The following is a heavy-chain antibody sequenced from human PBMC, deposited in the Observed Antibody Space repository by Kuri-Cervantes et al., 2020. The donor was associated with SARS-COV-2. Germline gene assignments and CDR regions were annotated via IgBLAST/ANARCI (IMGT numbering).Heavy chain of an antibody. CDR2: IIPTFDTA. J-gene: IGHJ5*02. CDR1: GGTFSSYS. Sequence: SVKVSCKASGGTFSSYSVNWVRQAPGQGLEWMGRIIPTFDTATYAQKFQGRVTFTADESSSTAYMEVNSLTSEDTAVYFCARSQGYCTANSCSWNWFDPWGQGTRVTVSS. V-gene: IGHV1-69*13. D-gene: IGHD2-8*02. CDR3: ARSQGYCTANSCSWNWFDP.